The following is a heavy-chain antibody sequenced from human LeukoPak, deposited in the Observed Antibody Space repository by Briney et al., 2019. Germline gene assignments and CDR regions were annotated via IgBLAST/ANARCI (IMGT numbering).Heavy chain of an antibody. V-gene: IGHV3-23*01. CDR3: AKDLWSGGSCCDAFDI. J-gene: IGHJ3*02. D-gene: IGHD2-15*01. Sequence: GGSLRLSCAASGFTFSSYAMSWVRQAPGKGLEWVSGVSGSGGSTYYADAVKGRFTISRDNSKNTLYLQMNSLRVEDTAVYYCAKDLWSGGSCCDAFDIWGQGTIVTVSS. CDR2: VSGSGGST. CDR1: GFTFSSYA.